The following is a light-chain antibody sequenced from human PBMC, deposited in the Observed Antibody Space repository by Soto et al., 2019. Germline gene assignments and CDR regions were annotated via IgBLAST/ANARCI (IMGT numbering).Light chain of an antibody. CDR1: QSVSSSY. V-gene: IGKV3-20*01. CDR3: QQYYTTLALT. CDR2: GAS. J-gene: IGKJ4*01. Sequence: EIVLTQSPGTLSLSPGERATLSCRASQSVSSSYLAWYQQKPGQAPRLLIYGASSRATGIPDRFSGSGSGTDFTLTISSLQAEDVAVYYCQQYYTTLALTFGGGTKVDIK.